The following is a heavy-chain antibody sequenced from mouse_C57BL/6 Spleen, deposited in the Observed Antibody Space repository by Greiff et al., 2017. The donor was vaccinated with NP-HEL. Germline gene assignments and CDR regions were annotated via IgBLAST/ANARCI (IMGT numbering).Heavy chain of an antibody. CDR3: AGDGYAMDY. Sequence: EVQLQQSGPELVKPGASVKISCKASGYTFTDYYMNWVKQSHGKSLEWIGDINPNNGGTSYNQKFKGKATLTVDKSSSTAYMELRSLTSEDSAVYYCAGDGYAMDYWGQGTSVTVSS. J-gene: IGHJ4*01. D-gene: IGHD2-3*01. V-gene: IGHV1-26*01. CDR2: INPNNGGT. CDR1: GYTFTDYY.